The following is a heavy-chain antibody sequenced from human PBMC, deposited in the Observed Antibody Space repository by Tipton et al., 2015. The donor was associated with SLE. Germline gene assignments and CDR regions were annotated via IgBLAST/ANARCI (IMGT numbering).Heavy chain of an antibody. CDR1: GFIVSDNY. CDR2: IYSDGSSA. J-gene: IGHJ6*02. CDR3: GTTSSDYGMDV. V-gene: IGHV3-74*01. Sequence: SLRLSCAGSGFIVSDNYMNWVRQAPGKGLEWVSRIYSDGSSANYADSVRGRFTISRDNAKSTLYLQMNSLRAEDTAVYYCGTTSSDYGMDVWGQGTTVTVSS. D-gene: IGHD3-22*01.